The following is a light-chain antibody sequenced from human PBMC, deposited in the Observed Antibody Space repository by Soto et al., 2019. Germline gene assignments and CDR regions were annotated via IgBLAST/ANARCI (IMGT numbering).Light chain of an antibody. V-gene: IGKV3-15*01. CDR2: GAS. CDR3: HQYNNWPPET. CDR1: HSVRTN. J-gene: IGKJ1*01. Sequence: EVVMTQSPATLSVSPGERATLSCTASHSVRTNVAWHQHKPGQPPRLLISGASTRATGIAGRFSGSGSGTEFTLTISSLQSEDVAIYYCHQYNNWPPETFGQGTRVEIK.